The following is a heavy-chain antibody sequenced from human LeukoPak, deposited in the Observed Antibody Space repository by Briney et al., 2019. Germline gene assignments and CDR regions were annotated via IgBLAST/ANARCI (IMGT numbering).Heavy chain of an antibody. Sequence: GGSLRLSCAASGFTVSDNYMTWVRQAPGKGLVWVSRINSDGSSTRYADSVKGRFTISRDNSKNTLYLQMNSLRAEDTAVYYCARSDYGMDVWGQGTTVTVSS. CDR3: ARSDYGMDV. V-gene: IGHV3-74*01. CDR2: INSDGSST. CDR1: GFTVSDNY. J-gene: IGHJ6*02.